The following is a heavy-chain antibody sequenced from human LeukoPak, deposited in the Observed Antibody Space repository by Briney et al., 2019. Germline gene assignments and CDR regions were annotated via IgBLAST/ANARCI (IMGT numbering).Heavy chain of an antibody. CDR2: IYHSGST. CDR1: GYSISSGYY. V-gene: IGHV4-38-2*02. Sequence: SETLSLTCTVSGYSISSGYYWGWIRHPPGKGLEWIGSIYHSGSTYYNPSLKSRVTISVDTSKNQFSLKLSSVTAADTAVYYCARDQDTAMVRYYYYYMDVWGKGTTVTVSS. CDR3: ARDQDTAMVRYYYYYMDV. J-gene: IGHJ6*03. D-gene: IGHD5-18*01.